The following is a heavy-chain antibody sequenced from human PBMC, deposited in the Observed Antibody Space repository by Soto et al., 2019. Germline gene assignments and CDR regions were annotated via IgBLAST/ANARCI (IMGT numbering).Heavy chain of an antibody. V-gene: IGHV4-39*01. Sequence: SETLSLTCTVSGVSISSSSYYWGWIRQPPGKGLEWIGSIYYSGSTYYNPSLKSRITISVDTPKNQFSLKLSSVTAADSAVYYCARQDYDGGRGYFGLDVWGQGTTVTVSS. J-gene: IGHJ6*02. CDR1: GVSISSSSYY. CDR3: ARQDYDGGRGYFGLDV. CDR2: IYYSGST. D-gene: IGHD3-16*01.